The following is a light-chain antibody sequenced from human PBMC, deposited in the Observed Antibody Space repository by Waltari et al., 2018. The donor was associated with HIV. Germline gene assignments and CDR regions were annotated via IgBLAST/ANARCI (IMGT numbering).Light chain of an antibody. V-gene: IGKV2-24*01. J-gene: IGKJ5*01. CDR1: HSLVHSDGNIY. CDR2: KTS. Sequence: EIVMTQSPPSSPVILGQPASISCRSSHSLVHSDGNIYLSWLQQRPGQPPRLLIDKTSTRFSGVPERFSGSGTGRDFTLKISRVEVEDVATYYCMQATQFPLTFGQGTRLEIK. CDR3: MQATQFPLT.